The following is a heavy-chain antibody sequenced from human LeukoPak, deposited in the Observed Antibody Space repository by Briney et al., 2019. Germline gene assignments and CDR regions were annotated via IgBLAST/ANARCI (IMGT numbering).Heavy chain of an antibody. CDR2: FYYSGST. J-gene: IGHJ4*02. V-gene: IGHV4-61*01. Sequence: SETLSLTCTVSGGSVSSGSYYWNWIRQPPGKGLEWIGYFYYSGSTNYNPSLKSRVTISLDTSKNQFSLKLSSVTTADTAVYYCARSPNSSGWYTYWGQGTLVTVSS. CDR1: GGSVSSGSYY. D-gene: IGHD6-19*01. CDR3: ARSPNSSGWYTY.